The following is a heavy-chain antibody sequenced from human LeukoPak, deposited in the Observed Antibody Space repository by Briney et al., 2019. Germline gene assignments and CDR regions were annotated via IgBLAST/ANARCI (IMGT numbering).Heavy chain of an antibody. D-gene: IGHD4-17*01. CDR3: ATSPQYSYGWISRMEI. CDR2: IVHGGAT. Sequence: SDTLSHTCAVSGGSLSGLYRSWVRQPPGKGLEWIGEIVHGGATSYNPSLESRVTISSDNSKNQFSLKLTSVTAADTAVYYCATSPQYSYGWISRMEIWAQGTMVAVSS. V-gene: IGHV4-34*12. J-gene: IGHJ3*02. CDR1: GGSLSGLY.